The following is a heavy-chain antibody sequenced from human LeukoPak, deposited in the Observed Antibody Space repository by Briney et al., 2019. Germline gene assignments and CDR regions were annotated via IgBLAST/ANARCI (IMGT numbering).Heavy chain of an antibody. CDR1: GGSISSSSYY. V-gene: IGHV4-39*07. CDR2: IYYSGST. CDR3: AREDGAAAALKYNWFDP. Sequence: KSSKTLSLTCTVSGGSISSSSYYWGWIRQPPGKGLGWIGSIYYSGSTYYNPSLKSRVTISVDTSKNQFSLKLSSVTAADTAVYYCAREDGAAAALKYNWFDPWGQGTLVTVSS. J-gene: IGHJ5*02. D-gene: IGHD6-13*01.